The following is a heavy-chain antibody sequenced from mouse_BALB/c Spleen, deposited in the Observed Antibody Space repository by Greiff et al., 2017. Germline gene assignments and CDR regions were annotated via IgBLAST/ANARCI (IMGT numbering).Heavy chain of an antibody. CDR1: GFSFTSYW. J-gene: IGHJ4*01. Sequence: VQLQQSGTVLARPGASVKMSCKASGFSFTSYWMHWVKQRPGQGLEWIGAIYHGNSDTSYNQKFKGKAKLTAVTSASTDYMELSSLTNEESAVYYRTKEENGNRNAMDYGGQGTSVTVSS. D-gene: IGHD2-1*01. V-gene: IGHV1-5*01. CDR2: IYHGNSDT. CDR3: TKEENGNRNAMDY.